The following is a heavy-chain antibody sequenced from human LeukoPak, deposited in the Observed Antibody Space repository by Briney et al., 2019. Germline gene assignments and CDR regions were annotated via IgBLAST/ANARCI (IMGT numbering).Heavy chain of an antibody. D-gene: IGHD6-19*01. CDR1: GFTFSSYG. CDR3: ARTSGWYASYYFDY. CDR2: IWYDGSNK. V-gene: IGHV3-33*01. J-gene: IGHJ4*02. Sequence: GGSLRLSCAASGFTFSSYGMHWVRQAPGKGLEGVAVIWYDGSNKYYADSVKGRFTISRDNSKNTLYLQMNSPRAEDTAVYYCARTSGWYASYYFDYWGQGTLVTVSS.